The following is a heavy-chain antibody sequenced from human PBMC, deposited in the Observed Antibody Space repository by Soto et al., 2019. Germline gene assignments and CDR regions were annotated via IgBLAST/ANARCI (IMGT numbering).Heavy chain of an antibody. CDR2: IYYSGST. V-gene: IGHV4-39*01. Sequence: QLQLQESGPGLVKPSETLSLTCTVSGGSISSSSYYWGWIRQPPGKGLEWIGSIYYSGSTYYNPSLKSRVTISVDPSKNQFSLKLSSVTAADTAVYYCARHKREYDILTGYEDGMDVWGQGTTVTVSS. CDR3: ARHKREYDILTGYEDGMDV. CDR1: GGSISSSSYY. D-gene: IGHD3-9*01. J-gene: IGHJ6*02.